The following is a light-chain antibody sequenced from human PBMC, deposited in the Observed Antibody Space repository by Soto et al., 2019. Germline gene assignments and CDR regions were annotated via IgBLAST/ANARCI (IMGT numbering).Light chain of an antibody. V-gene: IGLV2-14*01. CDR1: RGDFGGYNY. CDR3: SSYTSSSTLEV. CDR2: DVS. Sequence: QSALTQPASVSGSPGQSITISCPGTRGDFGGYNYVSWYQQHPGKAPKLMIYDVSNRPSGVSNRFSGSKSGNTASLTISGLQAEDEADYYCSSYTSSSTLEVFGTGTKVTVL. J-gene: IGLJ1*01.